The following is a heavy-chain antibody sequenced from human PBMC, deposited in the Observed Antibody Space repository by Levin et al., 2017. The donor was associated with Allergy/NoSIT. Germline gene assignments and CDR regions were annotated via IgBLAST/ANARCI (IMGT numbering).Heavy chain of an antibody. D-gene: IGHD6-19*01. Sequence: GGSLRLSCAASGFTFSNYYMSWVRQAPGKGLEWLTNIKGDGSDKSYVDSVQGRFTISRDNAKNSLYLQLSSLRAEDTAVYYCARDEHYCVAGSYFDLWGHGTLVTVSS. CDR2: IKGDGSDK. V-gene: IGHV3-7*01. CDR1: GFTFSNYY. J-gene: IGHJ2*01. CDR3: ARDEHYCVAGSYFDL.